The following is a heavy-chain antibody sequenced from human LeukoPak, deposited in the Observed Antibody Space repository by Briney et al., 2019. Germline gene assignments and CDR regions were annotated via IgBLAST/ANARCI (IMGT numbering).Heavy chain of an antibody. CDR3: SRDLRGRDDY. Sequence: GGSLRLSCAASGFTFSNYWMHWVRQAPGKGLVWVSRINEGGSVTDYADSVKGRFTISRDNAKNTLYLEMNSLRAEDTAVYYCSRDLRGRDDYWGQGTLVTVSS. CDR2: INEGGSVT. CDR1: GFTFSNYW. D-gene: IGHD5-24*01. J-gene: IGHJ4*02. V-gene: IGHV3-74*01.